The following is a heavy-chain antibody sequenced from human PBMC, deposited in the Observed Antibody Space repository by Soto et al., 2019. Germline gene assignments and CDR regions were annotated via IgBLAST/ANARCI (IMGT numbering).Heavy chain of an antibody. CDR3: ARSAQWDGFDP. V-gene: IGHV4-31*03. Sequence: QVQLQVSGPGLVRPSQTLSLTCTVSAGSISTINYYWSWIRQHPEKGLEWIGYISYSGSTFYHSSLKSRVTISLDTSKKQFSLTLTSVTAADTAVYYCARSAQWDGFDPWGQGTMVTVSP. D-gene: IGHD2-8*01. J-gene: IGHJ3*01. CDR1: AGSISTINYY. CDR2: ISYSGST.